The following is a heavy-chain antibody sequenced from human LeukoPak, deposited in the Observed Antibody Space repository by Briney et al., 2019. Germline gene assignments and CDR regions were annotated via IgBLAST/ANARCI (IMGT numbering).Heavy chain of an antibody. V-gene: IGHV4-4*07. CDR3: ARGGVDWTLDY. D-gene: IGHD3-9*01. CDR1: GGSISNYY. CDR2: IYTSGST. J-gene: IGHJ4*02. Sequence: PSETLSLTCTVSGGSISNYYWSWIRQPAGKGLEWIGHIYTSGSTNYNPSLKSRVTMSVDTSKNQFSLNLSSVTAADTAVYYCARGGVDWTLDYWGQGTLVTVSS.